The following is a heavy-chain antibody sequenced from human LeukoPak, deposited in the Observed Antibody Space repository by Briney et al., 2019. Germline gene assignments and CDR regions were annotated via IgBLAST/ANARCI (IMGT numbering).Heavy chain of an antibody. V-gene: IGHV4-4*07. D-gene: IGHD3-9*01. CDR2: IHTSGTT. CDR3: ARVRGDILTGYAYYYYYYMDV. Sequence: SETLSLTCTVSGGSISSYYWSWIRQPAGKGLEWIGRIHTSGTTNYNPSLKSRVTMSVDTSKNQVSLKLSSVTAADTAVYYCARVRGDILTGYAYYYYYYMDVWGKGTTVTISS. J-gene: IGHJ6*03. CDR1: GGSISSYY.